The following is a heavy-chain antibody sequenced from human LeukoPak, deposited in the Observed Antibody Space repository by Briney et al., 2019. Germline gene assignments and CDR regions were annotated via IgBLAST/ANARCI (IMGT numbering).Heavy chain of an antibody. CDR1: GGSFSGYY. J-gene: IGHJ4*02. D-gene: IGHD3-3*01. CDR3: ASRRITIFGVAAANHY. Sequence: SETLSLTCAVYGGSFSGYYWSWIRQPPGKGLEWIGEINHSGSTNYNPSLKSRVTISVDTSKNQFSLKLSSVTAADTAVYYCASRRITIFGVAAANHYWGRGTLVTVSS. CDR2: INHSGST. V-gene: IGHV4-34*01.